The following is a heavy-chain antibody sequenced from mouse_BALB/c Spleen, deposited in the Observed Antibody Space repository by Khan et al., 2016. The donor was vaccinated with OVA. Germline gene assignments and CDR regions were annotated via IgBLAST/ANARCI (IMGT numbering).Heavy chain of an antibody. D-gene: IGHD1-2*01. V-gene: IGHV1-76*01. CDR2: ISPGSGDT. CDR1: GYTFTDYY. CDR3: ARRHYFGYTFAY. Sequence: VQLQESGAELARPGASVKLSCKASGYTFTDYYINWVKQRTGQGLEWIGEISPGSGDTYYNEKFKGKATLTAEESSSTAYMQLSSLTSYASSVYFCARRHYFGYTFAYWGQGTLVTVSS. J-gene: IGHJ3*01.